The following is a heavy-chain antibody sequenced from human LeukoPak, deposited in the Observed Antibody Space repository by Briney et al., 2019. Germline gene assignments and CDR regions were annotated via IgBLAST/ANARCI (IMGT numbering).Heavy chain of an antibody. CDR3: AKDQYDSSIFDY. V-gene: IGHV3-23*01. CDR1: GFTFSSYA. CDR2: ISGSGGST. D-gene: IGHD3-22*01. J-gene: IGHJ4*02. Sequence: GGSLRLSCAASGFTFSSYAMSWVRQAPGKGLEWVSAISGSGGSTYYADSVKGRFTISRDNSRNTLYLQMNSLRAEDTAVYYCAKDQYDSSIFDYWGQGTLVTVSS.